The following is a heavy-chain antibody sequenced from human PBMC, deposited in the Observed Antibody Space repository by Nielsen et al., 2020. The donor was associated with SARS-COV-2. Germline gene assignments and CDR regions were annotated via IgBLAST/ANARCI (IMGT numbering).Heavy chain of an antibody. V-gene: IGHV3-30-3*01. D-gene: IGHD6-19*01. CDR3: ARDMDTSGWFSWFDP. CDR2: ISYDGSNK. CDR1: GFPFSTYT. J-gene: IGHJ5*02. Sequence: GESLKISCVASGFPFSTYTMTWVRQAPGKGLEWVAVISYDGSNKYYADSVKGRFTISRDNSKNTLYLQMNGLRAEDTAVYYCARDMDTSGWFSWFDPWGQGTLVTVSS.